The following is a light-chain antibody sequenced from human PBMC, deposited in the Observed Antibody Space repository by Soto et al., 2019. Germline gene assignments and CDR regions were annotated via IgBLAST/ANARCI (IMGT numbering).Light chain of an antibody. Sequence: EIVLTQSPGTLSLSQGERATLSCRASQSVSSSYLAWYQQKPGQAPRLLIYGASSRATGSPDRFSGSGSGTDFTLTISRLEPEDFAVYYCQQYGSSPPYTFGQRTKLEIK. CDR1: QSVSSSY. J-gene: IGKJ2*01. CDR2: GAS. CDR3: QQYGSSPPYT. V-gene: IGKV3-20*01.